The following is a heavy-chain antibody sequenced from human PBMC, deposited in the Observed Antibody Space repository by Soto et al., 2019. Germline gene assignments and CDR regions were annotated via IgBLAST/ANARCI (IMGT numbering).Heavy chain of an antibody. D-gene: IGHD3-22*01. CDR1: GGSISTYY. J-gene: IGHJ4*02. V-gene: IGHV4-59*01. CDR3: AKASDDSGYFPFDY. Sequence: PSETLSLTCTVSGGSISTYYWNWIRQPPGKGLEWIGYISYSGNTNYNPSLKNRVTISGDTSKNQFSLKVTSVTAADSAVYYCAKASDDSGYFPFDYWGEGTLVTVSS. CDR2: ISYSGNT.